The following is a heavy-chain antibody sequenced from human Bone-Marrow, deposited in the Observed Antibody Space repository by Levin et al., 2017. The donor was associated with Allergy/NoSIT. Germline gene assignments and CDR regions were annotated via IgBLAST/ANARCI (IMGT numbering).Heavy chain of an antibody. CDR3: VKDINPNKYSGSLFRRASPRQGAFDI. V-gene: IGHV3-9*01. CDR2: ISWNNDKI. J-gene: IGHJ3*02. D-gene: IGHD1-26*01. Sequence: GGSLRLSCAASGFTFDDYAMHWVRQAPGKGLEWVSGISWNNDKIDYADSVKGRFTISRDNAKNSLYLQMNSLRAEDTAVYYCVKDINPNKYSGSLFRRASPRQGAFDIWGQGTMVTVSS. CDR1: GFTFDDYA.